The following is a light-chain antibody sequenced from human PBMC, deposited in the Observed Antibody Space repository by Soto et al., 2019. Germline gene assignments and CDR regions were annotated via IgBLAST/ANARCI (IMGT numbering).Light chain of an antibody. CDR2: GAS. CDR3: HQYGNLPLT. CDR1: QSVSSD. Sequence: IVMTQSQATLSVSPGERATLSCRASQSVSSDLAWYHQKPGQAPRLLIYGASNRATGIPDRFSGSGSGTDFTLTISRLEPEDFAAYYRHQYGNLPLTFGGGTKVAIK. J-gene: IGKJ4*01. V-gene: IGKV3-20*01.